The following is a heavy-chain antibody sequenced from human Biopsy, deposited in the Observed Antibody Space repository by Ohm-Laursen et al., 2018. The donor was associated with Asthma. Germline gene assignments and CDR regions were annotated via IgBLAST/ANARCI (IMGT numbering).Heavy chain of an antibody. CDR2: VYWTGST. CDR3: ARLADCSGGACYSYGWFDP. D-gene: IGHD2-15*01. J-gene: IGHJ5*02. Sequence: GTLSLTCGVYGGSISSFYWSWIRQSPEKGLEWMGYVYWTGSTNYNPSLKSRVTMSLDTSKNQFSLRLTSVTPADTAVYYCARLADCSGGACYSYGWFDPWGQGTRVTVSS. CDR1: GGSISSFY. V-gene: IGHV4-59*01.